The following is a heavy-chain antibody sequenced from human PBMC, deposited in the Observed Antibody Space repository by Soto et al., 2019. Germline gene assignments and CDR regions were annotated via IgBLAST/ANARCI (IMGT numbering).Heavy chain of an antibody. CDR2: INAGNGNT. V-gene: IGHV1-3*01. CDR1: GYTFTSYA. D-gene: IGHD5-18*01. Sequence: QVQLVQSGAEVKKPGASVKVSCKASGYTFTSYAMHWVRQAPGQRLEWMGWINAGNGNTKYSQKFQGRVTITRDTSASTAYMELSSLRSEDTAVYYCARGLNGYLYYFDYWDQGTLVTVSS. CDR3: ARGLNGYLYYFDY. J-gene: IGHJ4*02.